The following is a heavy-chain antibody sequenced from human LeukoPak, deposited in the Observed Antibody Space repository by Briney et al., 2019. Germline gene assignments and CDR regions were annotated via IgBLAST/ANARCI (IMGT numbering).Heavy chain of an antibody. J-gene: IGHJ4*02. Sequence: SETLSLTCTVSGDSISSFYWSWIRQPPGKGLEWIGIIYYSGSTYYNSSLKSRVSISVDTSKNQFSLKLTSVTAADTAVYYCARVPPDYFDYWGQGTLVTVSS. CDR3: ARVPPDYFDY. V-gene: IGHV4-39*07. CDR2: IYYSGST. CDR1: GDSISSFY.